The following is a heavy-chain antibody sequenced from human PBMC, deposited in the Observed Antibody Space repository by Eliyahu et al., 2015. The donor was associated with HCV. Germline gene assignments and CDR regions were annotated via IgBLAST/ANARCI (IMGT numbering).Heavy chain of an antibody. D-gene: IGHD2-8*01. J-gene: IGHJ5*02. CDR3: ARDNMYHRWFDP. Sequence: QVQLVQSGPEVKRPGASVTVSCKASGYSFTGYGITWVRQAPGQGLEWVGRISTYTGNTVSTRELRDRVTMTADTSTTTAYFELRSLKSDDTAVYYCARDNMYHRWFDPWGQGTLVTVSS. V-gene: IGHV1-18*01. CDR2: ISTYTGNT. CDR1: GYSFTGYG.